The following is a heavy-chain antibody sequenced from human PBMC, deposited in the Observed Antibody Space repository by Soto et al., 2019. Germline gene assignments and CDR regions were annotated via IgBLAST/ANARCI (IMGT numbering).Heavy chain of an antibody. J-gene: IGHJ5*02. CDR3: AREADIVVVTAISSGGWFDP. Sequence: VASVKVSCKASGGTFSSYAISWVRQAPGQGLEWMGGIIPIFGTANYAQKFQGRVTITADKSTSTAYMELSSLRSEDTAVYYCAREADIVVVTAISSGGWFDPWGQGTLVTVSS. V-gene: IGHV1-69*06. CDR2: IIPIFGTA. D-gene: IGHD2-21*02. CDR1: GGTFSSYA.